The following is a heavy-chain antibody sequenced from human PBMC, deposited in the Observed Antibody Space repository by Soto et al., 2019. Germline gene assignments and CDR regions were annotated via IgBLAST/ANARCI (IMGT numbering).Heavy chain of an antibody. V-gene: IGHV3-30*18. CDR2: TYYDASKQ. Sequence: QVQLVESGGGVVLPGTSLKLSCAASGFPFDSYVMHWVRQAPGKGLEWVASTYYDASKQYYADSVKGRFTISRDNSKNTVSLQMNSLRPEDTAVYYCANILAVPSNYWGQGTLVAVSS. D-gene: IGHD2-15*01. CDR3: ANILAVPSNY. J-gene: IGHJ4*01. CDR1: GFPFDSYV.